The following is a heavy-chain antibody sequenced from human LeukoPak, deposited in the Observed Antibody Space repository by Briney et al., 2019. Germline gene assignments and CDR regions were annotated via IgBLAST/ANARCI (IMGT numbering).Heavy chain of an antibody. D-gene: IGHD3-10*01. Sequence: GGSLRLSCAASGFTFSSYAMHWVRQARGKGLEWVAVISYDGSNKYSADSVKGRFTISRDNSKNTLYLQMNSLRAEDAAVYYCGISDLAVMVRGFIIYNLMVPPYDYWGQGTLVTVSS. CDR1: GFTFSSYA. J-gene: IGHJ4*02. CDR2: ISYDGSNK. CDR3: GISDLAVMVRGFIIYNLMVPPYDY. V-gene: IGHV3-30-3*01.